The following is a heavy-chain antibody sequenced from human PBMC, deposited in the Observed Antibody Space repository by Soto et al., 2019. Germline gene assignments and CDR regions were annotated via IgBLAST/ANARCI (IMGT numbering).Heavy chain of an antibody. CDR1: GGSISSYY. J-gene: IGHJ6*02. CDR2: IYYSGST. D-gene: IGHD3-3*01. CDR3: ARGRTYYDFWSGCMDV. Sequence: SETLSLTCTVSGGSISSYYWSWIRQPPGKGLEWVGYIYYSGSTNYNPSLKSRVTISVDTSKNQFSLKLSSVTAADTAVYYCARGRTYYDFWSGCMDVWGQGTTGTVSS. V-gene: IGHV4-59*01.